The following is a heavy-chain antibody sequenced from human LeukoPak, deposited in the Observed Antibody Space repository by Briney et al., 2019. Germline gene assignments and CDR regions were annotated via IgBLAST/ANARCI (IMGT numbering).Heavy chain of an antibody. CDR2: ISSSGSTI. Sequence: PGGSLRLPCAASGFTFSSFAMSWIRQAPGKGLEWVPYISSSGSTIYYADSVKGRFTISRDNAKNSLYLQMNSLRAEDTAVYYCARGPYYMDVWGKGTTVTVSS. CDR3: ARGPYYMDV. J-gene: IGHJ6*03. V-gene: IGHV3-11*01. CDR1: GFTFSSFA.